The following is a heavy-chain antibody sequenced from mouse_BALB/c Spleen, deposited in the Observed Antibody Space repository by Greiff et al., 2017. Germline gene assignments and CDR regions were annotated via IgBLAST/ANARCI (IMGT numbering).Heavy chain of an antibody. CDR2: IDPANGNT. V-gene: IGHV14-3*02. Sequence: VQLKESGAELVKPGASVKLSCTASGFNIKDTYMHWVKQRPEQGLEWIGRIDPANGNTKYDPKFQGKATITADTSSNTAYLQLSSLTSEDTAVYYCATDGYYGAYWGQGTLVTVSA. CDR3: ATDGYYGAY. CDR1: GFNIKDTY. D-gene: IGHD2-3*01. J-gene: IGHJ3*01.